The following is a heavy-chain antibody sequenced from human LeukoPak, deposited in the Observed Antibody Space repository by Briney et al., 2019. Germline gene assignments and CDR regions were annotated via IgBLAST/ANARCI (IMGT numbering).Heavy chain of an antibody. V-gene: IGHV3-30*02. J-gene: IGHJ4*02. CDR3: AGDQWYSPRY. Sequence: GGSLRLSCTTSGFIFSTYGFFWVRQAPGKGLEFVSFIRFDGSDKYYPDSLRGRFTVSRDNSGSTLFLQMNSLRVEDTAMYYCAGDQWYSPRYWGQGTLVTVSS. CDR1: GFIFSTYG. D-gene: IGHD1-26*01. CDR2: IRFDGSDK.